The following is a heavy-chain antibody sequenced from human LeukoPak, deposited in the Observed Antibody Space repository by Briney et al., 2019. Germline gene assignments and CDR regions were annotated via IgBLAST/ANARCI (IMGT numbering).Heavy chain of an antibody. D-gene: IGHD6-25*01. Sequence: PGGSLRLSCAASAFTFSNAWMSWVRQAPGKGPEWVGRIKSKSDGGATDYAAPVKGRFTISRDDSKNTLYLQMNSLKTEDTAVYYCSTAPAAVDYWGQGTLVTVSS. J-gene: IGHJ4*02. CDR1: AFTFSNAW. CDR2: IKSKSDGGAT. V-gene: IGHV3-15*01. CDR3: STAPAAVDY.